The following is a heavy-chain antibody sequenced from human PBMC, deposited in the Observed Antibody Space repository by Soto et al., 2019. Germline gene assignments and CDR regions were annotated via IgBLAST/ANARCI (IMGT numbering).Heavy chain of an antibody. D-gene: IGHD3-10*01. CDR2: IYYSGST. V-gene: IGHV4-59*08. CDR1: GFSISSYY. J-gene: IGHJ4*02. CDR3: ASSHLTMVRGVILDYFDY. Sequence: PSETLSLTCTVSGFSISSYYWSWIRQPPGKGLEWIGYIYYSGSTNYNPSLKSRVTISVDTSKNQFSLKLSSVTAADTAVYYCASSHLTMVRGVILDYFDYWGQGTLVTVSS.